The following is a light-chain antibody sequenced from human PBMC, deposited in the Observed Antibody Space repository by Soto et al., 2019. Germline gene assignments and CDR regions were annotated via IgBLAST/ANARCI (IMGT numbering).Light chain of an antibody. Sequence: EIVLTQSPATLSLSPGERAALSCRASQSVSSYLAWYQQKPGQAPRLLIYDASNRATGIPPRFSGSGSGTDFTLTISSLEPEDFAVYYCLQGSNWPPLFTFGPVTKVDIK. V-gene: IGKV3-11*01. CDR3: LQGSNWPPLFT. J-gene: IGKJ3*01. CDR1: QSVSSY. CDR2: DAS.